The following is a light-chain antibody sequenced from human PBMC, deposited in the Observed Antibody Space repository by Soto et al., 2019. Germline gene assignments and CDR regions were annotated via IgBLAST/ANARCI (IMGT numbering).Light chain of an antibody. CDR1: CSDVGGYKY. J-gene: IGLJ1*01. CDR3: NSYAGSNTLYV. Sequence: QSVVTRPPSASGSPGQSVSISCTGTCSDVGGYKYASWYQQHAVKAPKLMIYEVSKRPSGVPDRVSGSKSGNSASLTVSGLQAEDEADYYCNSYAGSNTLYVFGTGTKVTVL. V-gene: IGLV2-8*01. CDR2: EVS.